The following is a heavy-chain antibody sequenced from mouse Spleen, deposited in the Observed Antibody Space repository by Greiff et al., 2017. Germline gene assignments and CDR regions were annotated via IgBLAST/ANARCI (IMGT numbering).Heavy chain of an antibody. D-gene: IGHD1-1*01. J-gene: IGHJ2*01. CDR2: ISYDGSN. CDR1: GYSITSGYY. Sequence: ESGPGLVKPSQSLSLTCSVTGYSITSGYYWNWIRQFPGNKLEWMGYISYDGSNNYNPSLKNRISITRDTSKNQFFLKLNSVTTEDTATYYCARDYYYYGSSSFDYWGQGTTLTVSS. CDR3: ARDYYYYGSSSFDY. V-gene: IGHV3-6*01.